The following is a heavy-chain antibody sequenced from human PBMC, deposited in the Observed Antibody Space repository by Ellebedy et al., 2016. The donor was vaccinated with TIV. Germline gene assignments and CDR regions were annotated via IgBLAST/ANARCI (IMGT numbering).Heavy chain of an antibody. Sequence: DSVKGRFTISRDNSKNTLYLQMNSLRAEDTAVYYCAKQGGAYYFDYWGQGTLVTVSS. V-gene: IGHV3-30*02. J-gene: IGHJ4*02. CDR3: AKQGGAYYFDY. D-gene: IGHD3-16*01.